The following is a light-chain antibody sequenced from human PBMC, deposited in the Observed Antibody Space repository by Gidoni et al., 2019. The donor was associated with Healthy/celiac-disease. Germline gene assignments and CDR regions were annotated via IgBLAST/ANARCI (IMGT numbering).Light chain of an antibody. Sequence: EIVMTQSLLTLPVTPGEPATISCRSSQSLLHSNVYNYLAWYLQKPGQSPQLLIYLGSNRASGVPDRFSGSGSGTDFTLKISRVEAEDVGVYYCMQALQTPNTFXQXTRLEIK. CDR1: QSLLHSNVYNY. CDR2: LGS. V-gene: IGKV2-28*01. J-gene: IGKJ5*01. CDR3: MQALQTPNT.